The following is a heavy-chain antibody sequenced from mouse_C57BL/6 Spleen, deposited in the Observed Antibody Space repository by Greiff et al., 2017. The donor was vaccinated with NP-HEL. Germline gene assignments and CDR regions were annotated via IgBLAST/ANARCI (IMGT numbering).Heavy chain of an antibody. CDR1: GYTFTDYY. CDR2: INPNNGGT. CDR3: AKRGDYSNLFAY. J-gene: IGHJ3*01. D-gene: IGHD2-5*01. Sequence: EVQLQQSGPELVKPGASVKISCKASGYTFTDYYMNWVKQSHGKSLEWIGDINPNNGGTSYNQKFKGKATLTVDKSSSTAYMELRSLTSEDSAVYYCAKRGDYSNLFAYWGQGTLVTVSA. V-gene: IGHV1-26*01.